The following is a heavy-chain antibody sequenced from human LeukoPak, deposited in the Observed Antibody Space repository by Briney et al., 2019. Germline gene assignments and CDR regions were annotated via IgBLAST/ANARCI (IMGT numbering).Heavy chain of an antibody. Sequence: GGSLRLSCAASGFTFSSYSMNWVRQAPGKGLEWVSYISSSSSTIYYADSVKGRFTISRDNAKNSLYLQMNSLRAEDTAVYYCARARGSSSWPGVDYWGQGTLVTVPS. D-gene: IGHD6-13*01. CDR1: GFTFSSYS. CDR2: ISSSSSTI. CDR3: ARARGSSSWPGVDY. J-gene: IGHJ4*02. V-gene: IGHV3-48*04.